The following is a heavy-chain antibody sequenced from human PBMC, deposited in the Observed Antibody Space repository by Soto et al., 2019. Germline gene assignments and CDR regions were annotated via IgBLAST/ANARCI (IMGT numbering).Heavy chain of an antibody. CDR1: GFTFSSYA. V-gene: IGHV3-23*01. CDR3: ASLPSLLTFCYMDV. D-gene: IGHD3-10*01. CDR2: ISGSGGST. J-gene: IGHJ6*03. Sequence: EVQLLESGGGLVQPGGSLRLSCAASGFTFSSYAMSWVRQAPGKGLEWVSAISGSGGSTYYADSVKGRFTISRDNSKNTLYLQMNSLRAEDTAVYYCASLPSLLTFCYMDVWGKGTTVTVSS.